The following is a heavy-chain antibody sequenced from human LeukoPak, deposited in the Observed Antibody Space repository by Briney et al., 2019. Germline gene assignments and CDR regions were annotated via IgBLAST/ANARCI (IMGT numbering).Heavy chain of an antibody. CDR2: INPNSGGT. CDR1: GYTFTGYY. D-gene: IGHD3-10*01. V-gene: IGHV1-2*02. Sequence: ASVKVSCKASGYTFTGYYMHWVRQAPGQGLEWMGWINPNSGGTNYAQKFQGRVTMTRDTSISTAYMELSRLRSDDTAVYYCARDSGYYGSGSYYPLDYWGQGTLVTVSS. J-gene: IGHJ4*02. CDR3: ARDSGYYGSGSYYPLDY.